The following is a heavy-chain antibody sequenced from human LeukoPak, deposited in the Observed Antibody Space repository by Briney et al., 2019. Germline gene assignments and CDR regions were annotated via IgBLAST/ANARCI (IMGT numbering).Heavy chain of an antibody. J-gene: IGHJ3*02. CDR2: INPNSGGT. CDR1: GYTFTVYY. Sequence: ASVTVSFKASGYTFTVYYMHWVRQAPGQGLEWMGWINPNSGGTNYAQKFQGWVTMTRDTSISTAYMELSRLRSDDTAVYYCARGGELPHDAFDIWGQGTMVTVSS. D-gene: IGHD1-26*01. V-gene: IGHV1-2*04. CDR3: ARGGELPHDAFDI.